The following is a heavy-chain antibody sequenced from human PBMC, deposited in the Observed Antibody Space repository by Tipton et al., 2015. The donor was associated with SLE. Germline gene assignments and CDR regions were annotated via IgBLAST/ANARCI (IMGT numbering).Heavy chain of an antibody. CDR1: GGSISSSSYY. V-gene: IGHV4-39*07. D-gene: IGHD5-24*01. Sequence: TLSLTCTVSGGSISSSSYYWGWIRQPPGKGLEWIGSIYYSGSTYYNPSLKSRVTISVDTSKNQFSLKLSSVTAADTAVYHCARPQIKEGYYFDYWGQGTLVTVSS. J-gene: IGHJ4*02. CDR3: ARPQIKEGYYFDY. CDR2: IYYSGST.